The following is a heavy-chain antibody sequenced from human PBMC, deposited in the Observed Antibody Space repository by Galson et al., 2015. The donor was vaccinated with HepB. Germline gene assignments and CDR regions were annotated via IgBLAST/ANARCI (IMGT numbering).Heavy chain of an antibody. CDR1: GYTFTSYG. CDR2: TSAYNGNT. Sequence: SVKVSCKASGYTFTSYGISWVRQAPGQGLEWMGWTSAYNGNTNYAQKLQGRVTMTTDTSTSTAYMELRSLRSDDTAVYYCASDFRRWGDVPAAMGGFDYWGQGTLVTVSS. CDR3: ASDFRRWGDVPAAMGGFDY. J-gene: IGHJ4*02. V-gene: IGHV1-18*01. D-gene: IGHD2-2*01.